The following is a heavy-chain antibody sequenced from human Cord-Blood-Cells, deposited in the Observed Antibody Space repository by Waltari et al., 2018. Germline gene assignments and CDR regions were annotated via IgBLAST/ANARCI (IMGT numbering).Heavy chain of an antibody. CDR3: AKARQGIAAAGTFYYFDY. CDR2: IIPICGTA. CDR1: GGTFSSYA. D-gene: IGHD6-13*01. J-gene: IGHJ4*02. Sequence: QVQLVQSGAEVKKPGSSVKISCKASGGTFSSYAISWVRQAPGQGLEWMGGIIPICGTANYAQKFQGRVTITADKSTSTAYMELSSLRSEDTAVYYCAKARQGIAAAGTFYYFDYWGQGTLVTVSS. V-gene: IGHV1-69*06.